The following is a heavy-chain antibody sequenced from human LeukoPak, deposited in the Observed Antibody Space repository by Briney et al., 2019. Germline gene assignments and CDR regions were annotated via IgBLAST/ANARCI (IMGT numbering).Heavy chain of an antibody. Sequence: GASVKVSCKASGYTFTSYAMNWVRQAPGQGLEWMGWINTNTGNPTYAQGFTGRFVFSLDSSVTTTYLQISSLKAEDTAVYYCAREYSSSSSEGYFDYWGQGALVTVSS. CDR2: INTNTGNP. J-gene: IGHJ4*02. V-gene: IGHV7-4-1*02. CDR1: GYTFTSYA. D-gene: IGHD6-13*01. CDR3: AREYSSSSSEGYFDY.